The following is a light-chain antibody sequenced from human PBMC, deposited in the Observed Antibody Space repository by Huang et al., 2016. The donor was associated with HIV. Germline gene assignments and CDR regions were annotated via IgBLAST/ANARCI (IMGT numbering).Light chain of an antibody. CDR2: WAS. J-gene: IGKJ2*01. CDR3: QQHYNTPPT. V-gene: IGKV4-1*01. Sequence: DIVMTQSPDSLAVSLGERATINCKSSQSVLYSSNNKNYLAWYQQKPGPPPKRLISWASTRESGVPDRFSGSGSGTHFTRTISSLQAEDVAVYYCQQHYNTPPTFGQGTKLEIK. CDR1: QSVLYSSNNKNY.